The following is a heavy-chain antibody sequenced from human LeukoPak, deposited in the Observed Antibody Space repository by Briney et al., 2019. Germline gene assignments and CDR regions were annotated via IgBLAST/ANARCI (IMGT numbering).Heavy chain of an antibody. CDR2: IKQDGSEK. CDR1: GFTFSSYW. Sequence: GGSLRLSCAASGFTFSSYWMSWVRQAPGEGLEWVANIKQDGSEKYYVDSVKGRFTISRDNAKNSLYLQMNSLRAEDTAVYYCARGNNYHGSGSSYYFDYWGQGTLVTVSS. V-gene: IGHV3-7*01. CDR3: ARGNNYHGSGSSYYFDY. J-gene: IGHJ4*02. D-gene: IGHD3-10*01.